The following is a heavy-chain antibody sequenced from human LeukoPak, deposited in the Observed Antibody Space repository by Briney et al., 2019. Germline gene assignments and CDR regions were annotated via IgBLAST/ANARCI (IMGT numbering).Heavy chain of an antibody. D-gene: IGHD6-13*01. CDR1: GGSISSYY. CDR2: ISGSGGST. J-gene: IGHJ4*02. Sequence: PLETLSLACTISGGSISSYYWSWVRQAPGKGLEWVSAISGSGGSTYYADSVKGRFTISRDNSKNTLYLQMNSLRAEDTAVYYCAKDAFSSTVRNRFHYWGQGTLVTVSS. V-gene: IGHV3-23*01. CDR3: AKDAFSSTVRNRFHY.